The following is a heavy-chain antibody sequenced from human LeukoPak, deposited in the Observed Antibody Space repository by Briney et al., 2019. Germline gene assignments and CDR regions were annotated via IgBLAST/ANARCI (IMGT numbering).Heavy chain of an antibody. CDR1: GFTFSSYA. CDR3: AKSGDYSKGRVFDY. CDR2: ISGSGGST. D-gene: IGHD4-4*01. V-gene: IGHV3-23*01. Sequence: HPGGSLRLSCAASGFTFSSYAMSWVRQAPGKGLEWVSAISGSGGSTYYADSVKGRFTISRDNSKNTLYLQMNSLRAEDTTVYYCAKSGDYSKGRVFDYWGQGTLVTVSS. J-gene: IGHJ4*02.